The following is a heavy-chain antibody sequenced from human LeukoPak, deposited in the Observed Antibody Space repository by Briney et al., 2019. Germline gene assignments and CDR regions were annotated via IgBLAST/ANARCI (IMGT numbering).Heavy chain of an antibody. Sequence: GASVKVSCKASGYTFTRYGISWVRQAPGQGLEWMGWLSTDNGDTNYAQNLQGRVTMTTDTSTTTAHMELRSLRSDDTAVYYCAGHGGVGPKRDYFDYWGPGTLVTVSS. CDR3: AGHGGVGPKRDYFDY. D-gene: IGHD3-16*01. J-gene: IGHJ4*02. CDR2: LSTDNGDT. V-gene: IGHV1-18*01. CDR1: GYTFTRYG.